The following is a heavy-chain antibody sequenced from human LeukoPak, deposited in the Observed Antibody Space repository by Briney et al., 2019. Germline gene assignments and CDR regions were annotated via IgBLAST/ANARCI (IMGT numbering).Heavy chain of an antibody. V-gene: IGHV3-53*01. CDR3: ARAASLGGSYRAAFDI. D-gene: IGHD1-26*01. CDR2: IYAGGDT. Sequence: PGGSLRLSCAGSGFTVSDSYMTWIRQAPGKGLEWVSVIYAGGDTYYADSVKGRFTISRDNAKNSLYLQMNSLRAEDTALYYCARAASLGGSYRAAFDIWGQGTMVTVSS. J-gene: IGHJ3*02. CDR1: GFTVSDSY.